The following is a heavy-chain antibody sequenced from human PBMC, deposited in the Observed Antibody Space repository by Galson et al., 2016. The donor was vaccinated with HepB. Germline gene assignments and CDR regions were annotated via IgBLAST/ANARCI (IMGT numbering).Heavy chain of an antibody. V-gene: IGHV4-59*01. D-gene: IGHD4-17*01. CDR1: GGTISSYF. J-gene: IGHJ5*02. CDR2: IYFRGTT. Sequence: LSLTCTVSGGTISSYFWSWLRQPPGKGLEWIGYIYFRGTTNYNPSLRSRVTISVDTSKDQFSLSLTSVTAADTAVYYCARGADFTDSGWFDPWGQGTLVTVSS. CDR3: ARGADFTDSGWFDP.